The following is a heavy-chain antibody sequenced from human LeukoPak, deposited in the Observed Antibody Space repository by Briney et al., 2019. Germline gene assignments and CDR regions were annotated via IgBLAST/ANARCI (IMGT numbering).Heavy chain of an antibody. Sequence: GGSLRLSCAASGITVNSTYISWVRQAPGKGLEWVSVAYSDGNTYYAGSVKGRFTISRDNSKNTLFLQMNSLRAEDTAVYYCARLFGSGWPGYFYYAMDVWGQGTTVAVSS. V-gene: IGHV3-66*04. CDR3: ARLFGSGWPGYFYYAMDV. D-gene: IGHD6-19*01. J-gene: IGHJ6*02. CDR1: GITVNSTY. CDR2: AYSDGNT.